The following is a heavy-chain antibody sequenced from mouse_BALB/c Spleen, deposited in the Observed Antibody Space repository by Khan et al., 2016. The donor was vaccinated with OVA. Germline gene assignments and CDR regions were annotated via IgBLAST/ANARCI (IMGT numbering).Heavy chain of an antibody. D-gene: IGHD1-1*01. CDR1: GYTFTSYW. J-gene: IGHJ3*01. V-gene: IGHV1-5*01. CDR2: IYPGNSDT. Sequence: VQLQQSGTVLARPGASVKMSCKASGYTFTSYWMHWVKQRPGQGLEWIGAIYPGNSDTSYNQKFKGKAKLTAVTSTSTAYMELSSLTNEDSAVYYCTGGGLRYPVSVAYWGQGTLVTGSA. CDR3: TGGGLRYPVSVAY.